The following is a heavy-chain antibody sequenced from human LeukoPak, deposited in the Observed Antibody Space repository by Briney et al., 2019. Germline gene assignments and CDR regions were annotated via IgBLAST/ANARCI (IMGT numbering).Heavy chain of an antibody. CDR2: INHSGST. Sequence: SETLSLTCAVYGGSFSGYYWSWIRQPPGKGLEWIGEINHSGSTNYNPSLKSRVTISVDTSKNQFSLKLSSVTAADTAVYYCARGPNDYCDRYFDYWGQGTLVTVSS. CDR3: ARGPNDYCDRYFDY. V-gene: IGHV4-34*01. J-gene: IGHJ4*02. CDR1: GGSFSGYY. D-gene: IGHD4-17*01.